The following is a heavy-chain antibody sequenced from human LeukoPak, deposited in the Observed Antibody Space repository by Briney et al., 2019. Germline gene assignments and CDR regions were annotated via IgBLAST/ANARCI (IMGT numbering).Heavy chain of an antibody. J-gene: IGHJ4*02. CDR3: TTEGFIAAPTFDY. CDR2: IKSKTDGGTT. Sequence: GGSLRLSCAASGFTFSNAWMNWVRQAPGKGLEWVGRIKSKTDGGTTDYAALVKGRFTISRDDSKNTLYLQMNSLKTEDTAVYYCTTEGFIAAPTFDYWGQGTLVTVSS. CDR1: GFTFSNAW. D-gene: IGHD6-6*01. V-gene: IGHV3-15*07.